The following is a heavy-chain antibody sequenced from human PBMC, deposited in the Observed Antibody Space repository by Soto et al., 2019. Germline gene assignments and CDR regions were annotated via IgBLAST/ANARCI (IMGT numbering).Heavy chain of an antibody. Sequence: QVQLVQCGGEVKRPGASVKVSCKTSGYTFSNYGITWVRQAPGQPLEWLGWISLYSDGTNYAQKFQGRVSMTTDTSTTTAYMELRSLRSDDTAVYYCPRVVRGAEAWFGPWGQGTLVTVSS. J-gene: IGHJ5*02. D-gene: IGHD2-2*01. V-gene: IGHV1-18*01. CDR1: GYTFSNYG. CDR2: ISLYSDGT. CDR3: PRVVRGAEAWFGP.